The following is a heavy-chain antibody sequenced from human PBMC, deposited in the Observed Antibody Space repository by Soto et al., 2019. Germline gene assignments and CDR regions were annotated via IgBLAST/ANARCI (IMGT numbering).Heavy chain of an antibody. CDR3: ARPGGMGYCSSTSCPSKVWPFDI. Sequence: GGSLRLSYAASGFTFSSYGMHWVRQAPGKGLEWVAVIWYDGSNKYYADSVKGRFTISRDNSKNTLYLQMNSLRAEDTAVYYCARPGGMGYCSSTSCPSKVWPFDIWGQGTMVTVSS. D-gene: IGHD2-2*01. CDR1: GFTFSSYG. J-gene: IGHJ3*02. CDR2: IWYDGSNK. V-gene: IGHV3-33*01.